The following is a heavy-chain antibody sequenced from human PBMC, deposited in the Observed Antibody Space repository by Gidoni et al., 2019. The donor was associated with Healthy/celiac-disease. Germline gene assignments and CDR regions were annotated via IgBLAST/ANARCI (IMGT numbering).Heavy chain of an antibody. V-gene: IGHV3-15*01. CDR3: TTDFTLGSGSPDHY. J-gene: IGHJ4*02. CDR2: IKSKTDGGPT. D-gene: IGHD1-26*01. Sequence: EVQLVESGGGLVKPGWSLRLSCGASGLTFSSARMSWVRQAPGKGLEWVGRIKSKTDGGPTDYAAPVKGRFTISRDDSKNTLYLQMNSLKTEDTAVYYCTTDFTLGSGSPDHYWGQGTLVTVSS. CDR1: GLTFSSAR.